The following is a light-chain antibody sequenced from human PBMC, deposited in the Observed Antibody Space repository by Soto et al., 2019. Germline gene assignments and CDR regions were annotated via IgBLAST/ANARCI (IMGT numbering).Light chain of an antibody. CDR2: EVS. Sequence: QSALTQPPSASGSPGQSVTISCTGTSSDVGGYNYVSWHQQHPGKAPKLMIYEVSKRPSGVPDRFSGSKSGNTASLTVSGLQAEDEADYYCSSYAGSNNPLYVFGTGTKVTVL. V-gene: IGLV2-8*01. CDR1: SSDVGGYNY. CDR3: SSYAGSNNPLYV. J-gene: IGLJ1*01.